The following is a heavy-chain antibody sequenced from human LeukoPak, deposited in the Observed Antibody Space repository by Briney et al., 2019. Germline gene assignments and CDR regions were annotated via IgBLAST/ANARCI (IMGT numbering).Heavy chain of an antibody. V-gene: IGHV4-39*07. Sequence: SETLSLTCTGSGGSISSSSYYWGWIRQPPGKGLEWIGSIYYSGSTYYNPSLKSRVTISVDTSKNQFSLKLSSVTVADTAIYYCARGQGATVPQVGKNWFDPWGQGTRVTVSS. CDR1: GGSISSSSYY. CDR2: IYYSGST. D-gene: IGHD1-26*01. CDR3: ARGQGATVPQVGKNWFDP. J-gene: IGHJ5*02.